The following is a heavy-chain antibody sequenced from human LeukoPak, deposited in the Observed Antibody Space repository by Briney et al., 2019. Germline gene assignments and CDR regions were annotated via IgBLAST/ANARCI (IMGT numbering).Heavy chain of an antibody. Sequence: ASVKVSCKASGYTFTGYCMHWVRQAPGQGLEWMGWVNPNSGGTNYAQKFQGRVTMTRDTSISTAYMELSRLRSDDTAVYYCARCNVDDAFDIWGQGTMVTVSS. V-gene: IGHV1-2*02. J-gene: IGHJ3*02. D-gene: IGHD3/OR15-3a*01. CDR1: GYTFTGYC. CDR2: VNPNSGGT. CDR3: ARCNVDDAFDI.